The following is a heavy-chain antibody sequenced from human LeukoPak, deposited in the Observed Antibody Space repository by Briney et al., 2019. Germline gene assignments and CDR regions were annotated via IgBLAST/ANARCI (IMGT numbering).Heavy chain of an antibody. Sequence: GGSLRLSCAASGFTFSDNYMSWIRQAPGKGLEWVSYISSSSSYTNYADSVKGRFTISRDNAKNSLYLQMNSLRAEDTAVYYCARLTTSGFDYWGQGTLVTVSS. CDR3: ARLTTSGFDY. J-gene: IGHJ4*02. V-gene: IGHV3-11*06. CDR1: GFTFSDNY. CDR2: ISSSSSYT. D-gene: IGHD1-1*01.